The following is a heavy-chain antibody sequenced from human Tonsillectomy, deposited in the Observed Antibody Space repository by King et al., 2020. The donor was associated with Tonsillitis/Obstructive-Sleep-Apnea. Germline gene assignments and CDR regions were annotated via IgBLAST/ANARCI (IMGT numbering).Heavy chain of an antibody. CDR3: ARASGTYSEIDY. Sequence: VQLVESGGGVVQPGRTLRLSCAASGFTFSGYGMHWVRQAPGKGLEWVAVIWFDGSRQYYADSVQGRFTISKDISKNTLNLQMDRLRPEDTAVYYCARASGTYSEIDYLGRGTLVTVSS. CDR2: IWFDGSRQ. D-gene: IGHD1-26*01. CDR1: GFTFSGYG. V-gene: IGHV3-33*01. J-gene: IGHJ4*02.